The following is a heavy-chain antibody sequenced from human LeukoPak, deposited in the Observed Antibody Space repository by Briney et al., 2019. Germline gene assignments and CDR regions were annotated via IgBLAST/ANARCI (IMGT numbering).Heavy chain of an antibody. CDR1: GFTFSSYG. D-gene: IGHD2-2*01. J-gene: IGHJ4*02. CDR2: IWSDGSTK. V-gene: IGHV3-33*01. Sequence: GGSLRLSCVASGFTFSSYGMHWVRQAPGKGLEWVAIIWSDGSTKYYVGSVKGRFTISRDSSRSTLYLQMNSLRAEDTAVYYCARDAATSVGMPHYWGQGTVVTVSS. CDR3: ARDAATSVGMPHY.